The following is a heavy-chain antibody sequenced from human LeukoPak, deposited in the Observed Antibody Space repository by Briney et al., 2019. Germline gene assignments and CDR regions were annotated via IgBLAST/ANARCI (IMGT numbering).Heavy chain of an antibody. CDR3: ATYSDYDILTGYYVTDAFDI. D-gene: IGHD3-9*01. CDR2: IDPSDSYT. J-gene: IGHJ3*02. CDR1: GYSFTSYW. Sequence: GESLKISCKGSGYSFTSYWISWVRQMLGKGLEWMGRIDPSDSYTNYSPSFQGHVTISADKSISTAYLQWSSLKASDTAMYYCATYSDYDILTGYYVTDAFDIWGQGTMVTVSS. V-gene: IGHV5-10-1*01.